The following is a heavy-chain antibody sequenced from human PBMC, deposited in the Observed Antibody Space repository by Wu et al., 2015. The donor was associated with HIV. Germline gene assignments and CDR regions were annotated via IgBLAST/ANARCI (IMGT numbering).Heavy chain of an antibody. CDR3: AREIGGSYYKYFQQ. CDR2: INPNSGGT. CDR1: GYTFTGYY. Sequence: QVQLVQSGAEVKKPGASVKVSCKASGYTFTGYYIHWVRQAPGQGLEWMGWINPNSGGTNYAQKFQGRVTMSKDTSISTAYMELSRLRSDDTAVYYCAREIGGSYYKYFQQLGPGHLVTVSS. V-gene: IGHV1-2*02. J-gene: IGHJ1*01. D-gene: IGHD1-26*01.